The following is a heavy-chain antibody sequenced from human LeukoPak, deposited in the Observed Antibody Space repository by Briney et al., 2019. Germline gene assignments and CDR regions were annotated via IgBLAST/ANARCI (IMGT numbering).Heavy chain of an antibody. J-gene: IGHJ4*02. Sequence: GSLRLSCTASGFRFSDSWMSWVRQAPGKELESVGRIKSKGEGGTIDYAAPVKGRFTISRDDSTHTLYLQMNSLKSEDTAVYYCTSGGGTMDFWGQGTLVTVSS. CDR3: TSGGGTMDF. CDR1: GFRFSDSW. V-gene: IGHV3-15*01. CDR2: IKSKGEGGTI. D-gene: IGHD2-15*01.